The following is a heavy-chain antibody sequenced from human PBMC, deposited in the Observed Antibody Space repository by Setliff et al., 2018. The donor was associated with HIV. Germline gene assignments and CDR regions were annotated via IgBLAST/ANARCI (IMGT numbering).Heavy chain of an antibody. CDR3: VRAFDQDFHN. D-gene: IGHD3-9*01. CDR1: GYYPSIDY. V-gene: IGHV1-46*01. CDR2: VHPFHDILGSNA. Sequence: GASVKVSCKTFGYYPSIDYMHWVRQASGRGLEWLGVVHPFHDILGSNADYAQKFQGRISITWDSSGNTLFLELGHLRSDDSATYYCVRAFDQDFHNWGQGTVVTVSS. J-gene: IGHJ1*01.